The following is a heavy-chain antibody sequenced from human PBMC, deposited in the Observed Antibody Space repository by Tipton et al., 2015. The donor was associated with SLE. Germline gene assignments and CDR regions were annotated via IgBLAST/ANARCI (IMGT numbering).Heavy chain of an antibody. Sequence: TLSLTCTVSGFSISTVYYWNWIRQPPGKGLEWIGSIYHSGSTNYNSSLESRVTISVDTSRNQFSLKLTSVTAADTAVYYCARSDGGYWGQGTQVTVSS. J-gene: IGHJ4*02. CDR2: IYHSGST. D-gene: IGHD3-16*01. CDR3: ARSDGGY. CDR1: GFSISTVYY. V-gene: IGHV4-38-2*02.